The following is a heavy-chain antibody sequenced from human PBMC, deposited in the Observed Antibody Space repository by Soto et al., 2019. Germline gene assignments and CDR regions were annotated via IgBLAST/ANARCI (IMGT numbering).Heavy chain of an antibody. Sequence: GGSLRLSCAASGFTFSSYDMHWVRQATGKGLEWVSAIGTAGDTYYPGSVKGRFTISRENAKNSLYLQMNSLRAGDTAVYYCARTASGSGWYYFDYWGQGTLVTVSS. CDR2: IGTAGDT. CDR1: GFTFSSYD. D-gene: IGHD6-19*01. CDR3: ARTASGSGWYYFDY. J-gene: IGHJ4*02. V-gene: IGHV3-13*01.